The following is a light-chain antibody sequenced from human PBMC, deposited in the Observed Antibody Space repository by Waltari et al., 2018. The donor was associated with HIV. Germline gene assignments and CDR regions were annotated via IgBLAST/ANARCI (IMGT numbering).Light chain of an antibody. CDR1: QSLLKSNAYIY. V-gene: IGKV2-28*01. Sequence: DIVMTQSPLSLSVTPGEPASISCKSSQSLLKSNAYIYLDWYLQQTGHSPQLLIYLGANRGSGVPDRFSGSGSATDFTLKISRVEAEDAGIYDCMEALETPLTFGGGTRVEIK. CDR3: MEALETPLT. CDR2: LGA. J-gene: IGKJ4*01.